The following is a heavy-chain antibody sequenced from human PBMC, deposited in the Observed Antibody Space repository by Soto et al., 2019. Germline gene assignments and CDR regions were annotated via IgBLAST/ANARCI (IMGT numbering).Heavy chain of an antibody. D-gene: IGHD1-26*01. Sequence: GGSLRLSCAASGFTFSSYAMHWVRQAPGKGLEWVAVISYDGSNKYYADSVKGRFTISRDNSKNTLFLQMNSLRAEDTAVYYCARDCGTVGAPRPWLWGQGTLVTVSS. V-gene: IGHV3-30-3*01. J-gene: IGHJ4*02. CDR3: ARDCGTVGAPRPWL. CDR1: GFTFSSYA. CDR2: ISYDGSNK.